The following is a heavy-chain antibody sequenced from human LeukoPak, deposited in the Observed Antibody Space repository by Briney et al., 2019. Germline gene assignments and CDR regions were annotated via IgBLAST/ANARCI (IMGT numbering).Heavy chain of an antibody. CDR3: AKSMTLQWRGFFDL. D-gene: IGHD6-19*01. V-gene: IGHV3-23*01. Sequence: GSLRLSCAASGFTFSTYAMSWVRQAPGKGLEWVSTISDSGANTYYADSVRGRFTISRDNSKNTLYLQKNSLRADDTAIYYCAKSMTLQWRGFFDLWGRGTHVTVSS. CDR1: GFTFSTYA. J-gene: IGHJ2*01. CDR2: ISDSGANT.